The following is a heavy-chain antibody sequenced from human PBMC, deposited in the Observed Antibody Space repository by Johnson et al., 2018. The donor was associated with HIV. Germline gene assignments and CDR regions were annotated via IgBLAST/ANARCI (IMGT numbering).Heavy chain of an antibody. J-gene: IGHJ3*02. V-gene: IGHV3-66*03. CDR1: GFTVSSNY. D-gene: IGHD6-19*01. CDR3: AKIIGYSSGLEI. CDR2: IAASGDST. Sequence: VQLVESGGGLIQPGGSLRLSCAASGFTVSSNYMSWVRQAPGRGLEWVSLIAASGDSTYYADSVKGRFTISRDNSKNTLYLQMNSLRAEDTAVYYCAKIIGYSSGLEIWGQGTMVTVSS.